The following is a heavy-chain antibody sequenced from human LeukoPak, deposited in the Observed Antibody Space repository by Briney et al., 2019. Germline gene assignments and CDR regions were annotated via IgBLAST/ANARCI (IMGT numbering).Heavy chain of an antibody. Sequence: SETLSLTCTVSGGSISSYYWSWIRQPAGKGLEWIGRIYTSGSTNYNPSLKSRVTMSVDTSKNQFSLKLSSVTAADTAVYYCARERCSGGSCYPFDYWGQGTLVTVSS. CDR1: GGSISSYY. CDR3: ARERCSGGSCYPFDY. CDR2: IYTSGST. V-gene: IGHV4-4*07. J-gene: IGHJ4*02. D-gene: IGHD2-15*01.